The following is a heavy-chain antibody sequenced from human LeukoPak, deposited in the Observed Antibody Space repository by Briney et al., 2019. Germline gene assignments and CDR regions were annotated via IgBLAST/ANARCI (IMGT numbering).Heavy chain of an antibody. CDR3: ARGGTLDY. V-gene: IGHV3-74*01. J-gene: IGHJ4*02. CDR2: INSDGSST. D-gene: IGHD3-16*01. Sequence: GGPLRLSCAASGFTFSSYWMHWVRQAPGEGLVWVSRINSDGSSTSYADSVKGRFTISRDNAKNTLYLQMNSLRAEDTAVYYCARGGTLDYWGQGTLVTVSS. CDR1: GFTFSSYW.